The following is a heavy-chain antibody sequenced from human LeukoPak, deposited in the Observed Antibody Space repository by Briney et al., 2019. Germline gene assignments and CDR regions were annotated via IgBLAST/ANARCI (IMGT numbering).Heavy chain of an antibody. J-gene: IGHJ5*02. D-gene: IGHD2-8*01. Sequence: GGSLRLSCAASGFTFSNYAMSWVRQAPGKGLEWVSGISGSGGSTYYADSVKGRLTISRDNSKNTLYLQMSSLRAEDTAVYYCAKGPHAIYLGDWFDPWGQGTLVTVSS. CDR1: GFTFSNYA. V-gene: IGHV3-23*01. CDR3: AKGPHAIYLGDWFDP. CDR2: ISGSGGST.